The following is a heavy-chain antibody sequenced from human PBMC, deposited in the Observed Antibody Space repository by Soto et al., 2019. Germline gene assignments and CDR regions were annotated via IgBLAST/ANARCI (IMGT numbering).Heavy chain of an antibody. V-gene: IGHV1-2*04. Sequence: QVQLVQSGAEVKKPGASVKVSCKASGYTFTGYYMHWVRQAPGQGLEWMGWINPNSGGTNYAQKFQGWVTMTRNTSISTAYMGVRSVRSEDTAVYYCAKGGGGYSYGFDYWGQGTLVTVSS. J-gene: IGHJ4*01. D-gene: IGHD5-18*01. CDR3: AKGGGGYSYGFDY. CDR2: INPNSGGT. CDR1: GYTFTGYY.